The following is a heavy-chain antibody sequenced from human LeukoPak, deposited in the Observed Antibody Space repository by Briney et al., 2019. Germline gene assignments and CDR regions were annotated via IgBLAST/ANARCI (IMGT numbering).Heavy chain of an antibody. J-gene: IGHJ4*02. CDR3: ARGRDYGDLFDY. Sequence: SETLSLTCTVSGYSISSGYYWGWIRQPPGKGLEWIGSIYHSGSTYYNPALKSRVTMSVDTSKNQFSLKLSSVTAADTAVYYCARGRDYGDLFDYWGQGTLVTVSS. D-gene: IGHD4-17*01. V-gene: IGHV4-38-2*02. CDR1: GYSISSGYY. CDR2: IYHSGST.